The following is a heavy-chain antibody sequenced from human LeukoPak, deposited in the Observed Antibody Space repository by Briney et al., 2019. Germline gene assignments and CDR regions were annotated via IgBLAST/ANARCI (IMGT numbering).Heavy chain of an antibody. CDR1: GFTFSSYG. CDR3: ATRNIPGYSSGCFDY. V-gene: IGHV3-30*03. Sequence: PGRSLRLSCAASGFTFSSYGMHWVRQAPGKGLEWVAVISYDGSNKYYADSVKGRFTISRDNSKNTLYLQMNSLRAEDTAVYYCATRNIPGYSSGCFDYWGQGTLVTVSS. J-gene: IGHJ4*02. D-gene: IGHD6-19*01. CDR2: ISYDGSNK.